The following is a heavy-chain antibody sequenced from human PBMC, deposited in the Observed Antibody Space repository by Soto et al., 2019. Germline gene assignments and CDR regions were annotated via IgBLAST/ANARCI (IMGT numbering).Heavy chain of an antibody. Sequence: ASVKVSCKASGYTFTSYAMHWVRQAPGQRLEWMGWINAGNGNTKYSQKIQGRDTITKDTSASTAYIEISSMRSEDTNMYYSASSATTADYYYGMDVWGQGTTVTVSS. CDR2: INAGNGNT. D-gene: IGHD1-26*01. CDR1: GYTFTSYA. V-gene: IGHV1-3*01. CDR3: ASSATTADYYYGMDV. J-gene: IGHJ6*02.